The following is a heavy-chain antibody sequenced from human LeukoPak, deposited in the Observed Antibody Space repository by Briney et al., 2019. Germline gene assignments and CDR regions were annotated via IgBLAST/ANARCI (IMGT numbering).Heavy chain of an antibody. D-gene: IGHD4-17*01. CDR2: ISHDGSNK. J-gene: IGHJ4*02. Sequence: GGSLRLSCAASGFTFSNDAMHWVRQPPGKGLEWVAVISHDGSNKNYADSVKGRFTISGDSSKNTLYLQMNSLRVEDTAVYYCARGVRYGEQDSWGQGTLVTVSS. V-gene: IGHV3-30-3*01. CDR1: GFTFSNDA. CDR3: ARGVRYGEQDS.